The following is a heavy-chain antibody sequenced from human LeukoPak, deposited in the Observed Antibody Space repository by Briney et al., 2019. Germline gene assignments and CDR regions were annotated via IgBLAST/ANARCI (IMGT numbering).Heavy chain of an antibody. Sequence: GGSLRLSCAASGFTFSSYWMHWVRQAPGKGLVWVSRINSDGSSTSYADSVKGRFTISRDNSKNTLYLQMNSLRAEDTAVYYCARDRVGYSSGWYDAFDIWGQGTMVTVSS. CDR2: INSDGSST. CDR3: ARDRVGYSSGWYDAFDI. CDR1: GFTFSSYW. D-gene: IGHD6-19*01. J-gene: IGHJ3*02. V-gene: IGHV3-74*01.